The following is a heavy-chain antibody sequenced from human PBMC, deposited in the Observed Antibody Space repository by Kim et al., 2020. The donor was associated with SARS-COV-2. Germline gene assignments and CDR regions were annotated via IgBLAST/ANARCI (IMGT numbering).Heavy chain of an antibody. Sequence: GGSLRLSCAASGFTFSDYYMSWIRQAPGKGLEWVSYISSSSSYTNYADSVKGRFTISRDNAKNSLYLQMNSLRAEDTAVYYCARESPCGGDCYSDWYFDLWGRGTLVTVSS. CDR2: ISSSSSYT. D-gene: IGHD2-21*02. CDR3: ARESPCGGDCYSDWYFDL. J-gene: IGHJ2*01. V-gene: IGHV3-11*05. CDR1: GFTFSDYY.